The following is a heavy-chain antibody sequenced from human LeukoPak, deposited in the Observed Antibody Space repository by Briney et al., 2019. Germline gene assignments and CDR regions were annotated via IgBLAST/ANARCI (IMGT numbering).Heavy chain of an antibody. CDR1: GGTFSSYA. J-gene: IGHJ6*03. Sequence: SVKVSCKASGGTFSSYAISWVRQAPGQGLEWMGRIIPIFGTANYAQKFQGRVTMTRDTSTSTVYMELSSLRSEDTAVYYCARDNDFWSGYQYHYYYYYMDVWGKGTTVTVSS. CDR2: IIPIFGTA. V-gene: IGHV1-69*05. CDR3: ARDNDFWSGYQYHYYYYYMDV. D-gene: IGHD3-3*01.